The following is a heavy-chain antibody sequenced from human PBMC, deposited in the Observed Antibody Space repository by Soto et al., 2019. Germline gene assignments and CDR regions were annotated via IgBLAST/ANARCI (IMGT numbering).Heavy chain of an antibody. CDR3: ARTAYCSGGSCYFGWFDP. V-gene: IGHV4-61*01. CDR1: GGSVSSSSYY. J-gene: IGHJ5*02. Sequence: PSETLSLTCTVSGGSVSSSSYYWSWIRQPPGKGLEWIGYIYYTGSTNYNSSLKSRVTISLDTSKNQFSLKLSSVTAADTAVYYCARTAYCSGGSCYFGWFDPWGQGTLVTVSS. CDR2: IYYTGST. D-gene: IGHD2-15*01.